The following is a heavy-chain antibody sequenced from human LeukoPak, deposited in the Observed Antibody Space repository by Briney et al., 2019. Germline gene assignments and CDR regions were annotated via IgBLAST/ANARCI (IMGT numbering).Heavy chain of an antibody. CDR3: ATSTVTSQNSYHYIDV. CDR1: GDSINIYY. J-gene: IGHJ6*03. Sequence: SETLSLTCTASGDSINIYYWSWIRQPAGKGLEWIGRSFTRGRTNYNPSLKSRLTLSVDQSKNQFSLKLNSVTAADTAMYYCATSTVTSQNSYHYIDVWGKGTTVTVSS. V-gene: IGHV4-4*07. CDR2: SFTRGRT. D-gene: IGHD4-17*01.